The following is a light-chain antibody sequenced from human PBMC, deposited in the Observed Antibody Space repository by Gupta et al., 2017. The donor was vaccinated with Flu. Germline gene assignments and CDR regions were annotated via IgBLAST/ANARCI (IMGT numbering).Light chain of an antibody. Sequence: AGYVLRRGDADWYRQNLGQAPAVVMSRTTKRSSGIPDRFSGSTSGKTVTLTITGVQAEDEADYYCQTAVVDYTWMFGGGTKLTVV. CDR2: RTT. V-gene: IGLV3-25*03. CDR1: VLRRGD. J-gene: IGLJ3*02. CDR3: QTAVVDYTWM.